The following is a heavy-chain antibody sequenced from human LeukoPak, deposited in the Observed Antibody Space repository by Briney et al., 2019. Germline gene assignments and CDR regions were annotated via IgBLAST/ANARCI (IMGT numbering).Heavy chain of an antibody. V-gene: IGHV3-23*01. D-gene: IGHD6-13*01. CDR3: ATPPYSSSWGDYFDY. Sequence: GGSLRLSCAASGFTFSSYAMSWVRQAPGKGLEWVSAISGSGGSTYYADSVKGRFTISRDNSKNTLYLQMNCLRAEDTAVYYCATPPYSSSWGDYFDYWGQGTLVTVSS. J-gene: IGHJ4*02. CDR1: GFTFSSYA. CDR2: ISGSGGST.